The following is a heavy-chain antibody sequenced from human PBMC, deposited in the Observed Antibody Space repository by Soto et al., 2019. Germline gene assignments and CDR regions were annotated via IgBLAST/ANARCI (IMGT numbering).Heavy chain of an antibody. V-gene: IGHV4-34*01. J-gene: IGHJ4*02. D-gene: IGHD3-22*01. Sequence: PSGTLSLTCAVYGGCFSGYYWSWICQPPGKGLEWIGEINHSGSTNYNPSLKSRVTISVDTSKNQFSLKLSSVTAADTAVYYCARHLSYYYDSSGSNTAVDYWGQGTLVTVSS. CDR3: ARHLSYYYDSSGSNTAVDY. CDR2: INHSGST. CDR1: GGCFSGYY.